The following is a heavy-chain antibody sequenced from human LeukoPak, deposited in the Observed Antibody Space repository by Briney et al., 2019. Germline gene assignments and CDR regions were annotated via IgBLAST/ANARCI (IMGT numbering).Heavy chain of an antibody. J-gene: IGHJ4*02. D-gene: IGHD6-13*01. CDR3: ARDSSSWSY. CDR1: GGSISSSSYY. CDR2: INHSGST. Sequence: SETLSLTCTVSGGSISSSSYYWSWIRQPPGKGLEWIGEINHSGSTNYNPSLKSRVTISVDTSKNQFSLKLSSVTAADTAVYYCARDSSSWSYWGQGTLVTVSS. V-gene: IGHV4-39*07.